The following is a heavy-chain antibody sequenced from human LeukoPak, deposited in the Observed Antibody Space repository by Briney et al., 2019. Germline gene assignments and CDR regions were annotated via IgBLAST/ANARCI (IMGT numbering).Heavy chain of an antibody. Sequence: GASVKVSCKASGYTFTGYYMHWVRQAPGQGLEWMGWINPNSGGTNYAQKFQGRVTMTRDTSIGTAYMELSRLRSDDTAVYYCARVRNYYDSSGSFDIWGQGTMVTVSS. CDR1: GYTFTGYY. D-gene: IGHD3-22*01. V-gene: IGHV1-2*02. J-gene: IGHJ3*02. CDR3: ARVRNYYDSSGSFDI. CDR2: INPNSGGT.